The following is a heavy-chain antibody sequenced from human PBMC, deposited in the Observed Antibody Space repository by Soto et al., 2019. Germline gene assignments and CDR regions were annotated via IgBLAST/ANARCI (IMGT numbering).Heavy chain of an antibody. D-gene: IGHD6-6*01. CDR2: INAGNGNT. Sequence: ASVKVSCKASGYTFTSYAMHWVRQAPGQRLEWMGWINAGNGNTKYSQKFQGRVTITRDTSASTAYMELSSLRSEDTAVYYCARRGISSIEALDFDLWGRGTLVTVSS. CDR3: ARRGISSIEALDFDL. J-gene: IGHJ2*01. CDR1: GYTFTSYA. V-gene: IGHV1-3*01.